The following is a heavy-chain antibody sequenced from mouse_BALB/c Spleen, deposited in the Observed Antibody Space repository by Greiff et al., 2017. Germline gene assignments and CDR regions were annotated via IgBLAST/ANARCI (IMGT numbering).Heavy chain of an antibody. CDR3: ASLYAMDY. CDR2: INPSSGYT. Sequence: VKLQESGAELARPGASVKMSCKASGYTFPSYTMHWVKQRPGQGLEWIGYINPSSGYTNYNQKFKDKATLTADKSPSTAYMQLSSLTSEDSAVYYCASLYAMDYWGQGTSVTVSS. CDR1: GYTFPSYT. V-gene: IGHV1-4*01. J-gene: IGHJ4*01.